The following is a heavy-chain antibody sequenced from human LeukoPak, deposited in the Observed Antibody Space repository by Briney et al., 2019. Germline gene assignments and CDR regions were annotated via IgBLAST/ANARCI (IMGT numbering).Heavy chain of an antibody. CDR3: ARVGLLQTPDP. J-gene: IGHJ5*02. Sequence: PSETLSLTCTVSGGSISSSSYYWGWIRQPPGKGLEWIGSIYYSGSTYYNPSLKSRVTISVDTSKNQFSLKLSSVTAADTAVYYCARVGLLQTPDPWGQGTLVTVSS. CDR2: IYYSGST. CDR1: GGSISSSSYY. V-gene: IGHV4-39*07. D-gene: IGHD2-15*01.